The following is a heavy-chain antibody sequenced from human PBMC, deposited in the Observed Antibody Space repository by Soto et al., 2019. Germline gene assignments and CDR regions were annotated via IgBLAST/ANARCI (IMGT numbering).Heavy chain of an antibody. V-gene: IGHV3-33*01. Sequence: QVQLVESGGGVVQPGRSLRLSYAASGFTFSSYGMHWVRQAPGKGLEWVAVIWYDGSNKYYADAVKGRFTISRDNSKNTLYLQMNSLRAADPAVYYCARDLQIGCSDGSCPPGYWGQGTLVTVSS. CDR2: IWYDGSNK. J-gene: IGHJ4*02. D-gene: IGHD2-15*01. CDR1: GFTFSSYG. CDR3: ARDLQIGCSDGSCPPGY.